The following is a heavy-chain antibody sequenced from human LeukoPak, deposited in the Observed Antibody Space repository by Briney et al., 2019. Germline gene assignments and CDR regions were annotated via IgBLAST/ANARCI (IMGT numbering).Heavy chain of an antibody. CDR1: GFTFSNSA. Sequence: GGSLRLSCAASGFTFSNSAMHWVRQAPGKGLEWVAVISFDGSNKYYADSVKGRFSISRDNSKSIVFLHMNSLRADDTAVYYCAKDQDMNTAMVFDYWGQGTLVTVSS. CDR3: AKDQDMNTAMVFDY. J-gene: IGHJ4*02. D-gene: IGHD5-18*01. V-gene: IGHV3-30-3*01. CDR2: ISFDGSNK.